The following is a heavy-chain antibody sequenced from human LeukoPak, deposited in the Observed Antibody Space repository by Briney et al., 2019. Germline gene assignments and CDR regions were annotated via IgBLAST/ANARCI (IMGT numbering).Heavy chain of an antibody. CDR2: IIPIFGTA. CDR3: ARGIYYYYYYMDV. V-gene: IGHV1-69*05. CDR1: GGTFSSYA. J-gene: IGHJ6*03. Sequence: SVKVSCKASGGTFSSYAISWVRQAPGQGLEWMGGIIPIFGTANYAQKFQGSVTITTDDSTSTDYMELGSLRSEDTAVYYCARGIYYYYYYMDVWGKGTTVTVSS.